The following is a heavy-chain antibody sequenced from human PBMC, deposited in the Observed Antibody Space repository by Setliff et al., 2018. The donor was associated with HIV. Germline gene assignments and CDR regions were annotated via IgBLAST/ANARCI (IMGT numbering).Heavy chain of an antibody. J-gene: IGHJ4*02. CDR2: VYNSGST. V-gene: IGHV4-4*07. CDR3: ARGFSSAFFHEFFDY. Sequence: PSETLSLTCTVSGGSMNDYYWSWIRQTAGKGLEWIGRVYNSGSTNYNPSFMSRVSISVDTSKSQFSLKLRSVTAADTAVYFCARGFSSAFFHEFFDYWGQGTLVTVSS. D-gene: IGHD3-22*01. CDR1: GGSMNDYY.